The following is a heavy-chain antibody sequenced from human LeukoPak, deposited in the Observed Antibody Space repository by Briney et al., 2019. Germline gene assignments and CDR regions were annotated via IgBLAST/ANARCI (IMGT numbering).Heavy chain of an antibody. CDR2: INSGGDYI. Sequence: GESLTLSCAASGFTFNTFNMNWVRQAPGKGLEWVSSINSGGDYIYYADSVKGRFTSSRDNAKNSLSLQLNSLRVEDTAVYYCARGHYDVLAASYKWTPDYWGQGTLVTISS. V-gene: IGHV3-21*01. D-gene: IGHD3-9*01. CDR3: ARGHYDVLAASYKWTPDY. CDR1: GFTFNTFN. J-gene: IGHJ4*02.